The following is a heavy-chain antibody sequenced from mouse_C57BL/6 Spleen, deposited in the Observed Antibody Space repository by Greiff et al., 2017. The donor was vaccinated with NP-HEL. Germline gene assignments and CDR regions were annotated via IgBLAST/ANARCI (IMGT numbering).Heavy chain of an antibody. D-gene: IGHD1-1*01. CDR2: IYPSDSET. Sequence: QVQLKQPGAELVRPGSSVKLSCKASGYTFTSYWMDWVKQRPGQGLEWIGNIYPSDSETHYNQKFKDKATLTVDKSSSTAYMQLSSLTSEDSAVYYCARNYGSSYPFAYWGQGTLVTVSA. J-gene: IGHJ3*01. CDR3: ARNYGSSYPFAY. CDR1: GYTFTSYW. V-gene: IGHV1-61*01.